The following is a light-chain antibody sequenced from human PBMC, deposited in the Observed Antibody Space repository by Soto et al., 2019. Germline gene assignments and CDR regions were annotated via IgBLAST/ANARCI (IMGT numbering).Light chain of an antibody. Sequence: ESVLTQSPGTLSLSPGERATLSCRASQSVSGSHLAWYQQKPGQAPRLLIYGASTRATGVPDRFSGSGSGADFTLTIRRLEPEDFALYYGQHFDFSLITFGQGTRLEVK. CDR1: QSVSGSH. CDR3: QHFDFSLIT. J-gene: IGKJ5*01. V-gene: IGKV3-20*01. CDR2: GAS.